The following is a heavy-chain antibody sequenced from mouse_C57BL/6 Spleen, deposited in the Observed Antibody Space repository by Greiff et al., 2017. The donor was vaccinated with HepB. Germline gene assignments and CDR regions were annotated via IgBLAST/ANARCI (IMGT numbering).Heavy chain of an antibody. V-gene: IGHV1-5*01. J-gene: IGHJ1*03. CDR1: GYTFTSYW. D-gene: IGHD2-3*01. CDR3: TRFYDGYYDWYFDV. CDR2: IYPGNSDT. Sequence: EVKVVDSGTVLARPGASVKMSCKTSGYTFTSYWMHWVKQRPGQGLEWIGAIYPGNSDTSYNQKFKGKAKLTAVTSASTAYMELSSLTNEDSAVYYCTRFYDGYYDWYFDVWGTGTTVTVSS.